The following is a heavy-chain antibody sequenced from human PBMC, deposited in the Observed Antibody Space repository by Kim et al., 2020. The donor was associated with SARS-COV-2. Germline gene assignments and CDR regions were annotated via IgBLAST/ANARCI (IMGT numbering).Heavy chain of an antibody. V-gene: IGHV1-46*01. CDR3: ARNMVRGVIIIGY. Sequence: YAQKFQGRVTMTRDTSTSTIYMELSSLRSEDRAVYYCARNMVRGVIIIGYWGQGTLVTVSS. J-gene: IGHJ4*02. D-gene: IGHD3-10*01.